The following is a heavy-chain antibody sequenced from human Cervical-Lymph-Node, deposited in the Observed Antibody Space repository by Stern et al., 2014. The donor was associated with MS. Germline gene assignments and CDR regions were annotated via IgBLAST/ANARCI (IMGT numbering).Heavy chain of an antibody. Sequence: QVQLVQSGAEVKKPGSSVKVSCKPSRGTFSSNSLNWVRQAPGQGLAWMGGIIPIFPTPKYAQDFQGRVTITADESTSTVYLELSSLTSEDTAMYYCAREEYGTNDYWGQGTLVTVSS. V-gene: IGHV1-69*01. J-gene: IGHJ4*02. D-gene: IGHD2/OR15-2a*01. CDR3: AREEYGTNDY. CDR1: RGTFSSNS. CDR2: IIPIFPTP.